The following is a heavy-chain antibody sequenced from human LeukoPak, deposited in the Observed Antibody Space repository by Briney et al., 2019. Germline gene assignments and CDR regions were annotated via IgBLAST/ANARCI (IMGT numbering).Heavy chain of an antibody. CDR3: ARQSRDGSKYRGYYFEY. Sequence: GESLKISCQVSGFIFTNYLIGWVRQMPGKGLESMWLIYPADSDTTYSPPFQGQVTISADKSISTVYQQWSSLKASDTAMYYCARQSRDGSKYRGYYFEYWGQGTLVTVSS. CDR1: GFIFTNYL. J-gene: IGHJ4*02. D-gene: IGHD3-10*01. CDR2: IYPADSDT. V-gene: IGHV5-51*01.